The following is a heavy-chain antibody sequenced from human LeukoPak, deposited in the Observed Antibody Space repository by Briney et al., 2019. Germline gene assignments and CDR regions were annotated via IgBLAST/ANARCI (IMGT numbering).Heavy chain of an antibody. CDR3: GRAGVYSASSGYGPDR. Sequence: PGGSLRLSCAASGFSVSNNYMTWVRQAPGKGLEWVSVIHSGGETYYTDSVKGRFTISRDNSKNTLYLKMNSLRAEDTAVYYCGRAGVYSASSGYGPDRWGQGTLVTVSS. CDR2: IHSGGET. CDR1: GFSVSNNY. J-gene: IGHJ5*02. V-gene: IGHV3-53*01. D-gene: IGHD3-22*01.